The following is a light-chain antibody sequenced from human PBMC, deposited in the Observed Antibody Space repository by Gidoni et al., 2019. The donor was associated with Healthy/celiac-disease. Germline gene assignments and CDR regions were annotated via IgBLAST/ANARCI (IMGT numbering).Light chain of an antibody. V-gene: IGLV1-40*01. J-gene: IGLJ1*01. CDR1: SSNIGAGYD. CDR3: QSYDSSLSGSGV. Sequence: QSVLTQPPSVSGAPGQRVTISCTGSSSNIGAGYDVHWYQQLPGPAPKLLIYGNSNRPSGVSDRFSGSKSGTSASLAITGLQAEDEADYYCQSYDSSLSGSGVFGTGTKVTVL. CDR2: GNS.